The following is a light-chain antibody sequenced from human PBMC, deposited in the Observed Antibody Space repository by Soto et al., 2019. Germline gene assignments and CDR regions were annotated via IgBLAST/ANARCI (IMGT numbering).Light chain of an antibody. Sequence: DIHLTQSPSTLSASVGDRVTITCRASQSVTTWLAWYQQKPGKAPKLLIYDASSLESGVPSRFSGSGSGTDFTLTISSLQPEDVATYYCQKYNSAPWTFGQGTKVDIK. V-gene: IGKV1-5*01. CDR3: QKYNSAPWT. CDR2: DAS. J-gene: IGKJ1*01. CDR1: QSVTTW.